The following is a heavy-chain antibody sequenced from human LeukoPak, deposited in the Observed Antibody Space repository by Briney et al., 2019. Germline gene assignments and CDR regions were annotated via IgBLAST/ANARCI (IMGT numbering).Heavy chain of an antibody. CDR2: IYPGDSDT. Sequence: GESLKSSCKGSGYSFTSYWIGWVRQMPGKGLEWMRIIYPGDSDTRYSPSFQGLVTISADKSISTAYLQWSSLKASDTAMYYCARCPRDGSCSLDYWGQGTLVTVSS. CDR1: GYSFTSYW. CDR3: ARCPRDGSCSLDY. V-gene: IGHV5-51*01. D-gene: IGHD2-15*01. J-gene: IGHJ4*02.